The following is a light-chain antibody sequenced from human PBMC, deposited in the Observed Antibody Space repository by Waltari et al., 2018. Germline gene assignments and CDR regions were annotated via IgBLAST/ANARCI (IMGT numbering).Light chain of an antibody. J-gene: IGKJ4*01. Sequence: DIQMTQSPSTLSASVGDRVTIICRASQSIRSSLAWYQQKPGKAPKFLIYEASSLESGVPSRFSGSGSGTEFTLTISSLQPDDFATYFCQQYDAYALTFGGGTKVEIK. CDR2: EAS. V-gene: IGKV1-5*03. CDR3: QQYDAYALT. CDR1: QSIRSS.